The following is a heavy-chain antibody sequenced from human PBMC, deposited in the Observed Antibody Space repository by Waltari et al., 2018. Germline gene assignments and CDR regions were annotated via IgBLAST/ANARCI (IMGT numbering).Heavy chain of an antibody. CDR1: GVSISSRSYA. CDR3: TRSVGYCSSTSCYNFDY. Sequence: QLQLQESGPRLVKPSETLSRTCTVPGVSISSRSYAWGWIRQPPGKGLKWIGSIYYTGSTYYNPSLKSRVTISVDTSKNQLSLKLNSVTAADTAVYYCTRSVGYCSSTSCYNFDYWGQGTLVTVSS. J-gene: IGHJ4*02. D-gene: IGHD2-2*02. V-gene: IGHV4-39*01. CDR2: IYYTGST.